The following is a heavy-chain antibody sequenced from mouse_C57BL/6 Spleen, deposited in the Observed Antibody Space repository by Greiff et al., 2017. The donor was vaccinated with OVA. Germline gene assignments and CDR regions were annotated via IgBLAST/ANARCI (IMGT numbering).Heavy chain of an antibody. CDR3: GREGPYSSYVFWFAY. J-gene: IGHJ3*01. V-gene: IGHV1-78*01. CDR1: GYTFTDHT. Sequence: QVQLKQSDAELVKPGASVKISCKVSGYTFTDHTIHWMKQRPEQGLEWIGYIYPRDGSTKYNEKFKGKATLTADKSSSTAYMQLNSLTSEDSAVYFCGREGPYSSYVFWFAYWGQGTLVTVSA. CDR2: IYPRDGST. D-gene: IGHD1-1*01.